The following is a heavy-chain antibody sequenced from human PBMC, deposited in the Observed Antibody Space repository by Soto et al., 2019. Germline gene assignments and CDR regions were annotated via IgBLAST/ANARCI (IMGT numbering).Heavy chain of an antibody. D-gene: IGHD2-2*01. V-gene: IGHV4-59*06. CDR1: GGSISNHY. CDR3: ASVGLVPAALVAP. CDR2: IYSSASS. Sequence: SETLSLTCNVSGGSISNHYSNCIRQPPWKGLEWIGYIYSSASSYYNPSLKSRVTISVDTSKNQFSLELSSVTAAATAVYYCASVGLVPAALVAPSGQGT. J-gene: IGHJ5*02.